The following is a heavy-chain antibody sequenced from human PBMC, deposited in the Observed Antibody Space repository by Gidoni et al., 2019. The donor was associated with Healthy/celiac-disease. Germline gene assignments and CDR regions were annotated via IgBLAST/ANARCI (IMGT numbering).Heavy chain of an antibody. J-gene: IGHJ4*02. Sequence: EVQLVESGGGLVQPGGSLRLSCAASGFTFSSYSMNWVRQAPGKGLEWVSYISSSSSTIYYADSVKGRFTISRDNAKNSLYLQMNSLRAEDTAVYYCARDDHQYDSSGYYFFDYWGQGTLVTVSS. CDR2: ISSSSSTI. CDR3: ARDDHQYDSSGYYFFDY. V-gene: IGHV3-48*04. CDR1: GFTFSSYS. D-gene: IGHD3-22*01.